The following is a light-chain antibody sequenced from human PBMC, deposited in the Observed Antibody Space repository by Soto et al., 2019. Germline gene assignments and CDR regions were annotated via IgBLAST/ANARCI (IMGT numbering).Light chain of an antibody. V-gene: IGLV1-40*01. CDR2: GNS. CDR3: QSNDSSLV. J-gene: IGLJ3*02. Sequence: QSVLTQPPSVSGAPGQRVTISCTGSSSNIGAGYDVHWYQQLPGTAPKLLIYGNSNRPTRVPDRFSGSKSGTSASLYITGLQAEDESDYYCQSNDSSLVFGGGTKLTV. CDR1: SSNIGAGYD.